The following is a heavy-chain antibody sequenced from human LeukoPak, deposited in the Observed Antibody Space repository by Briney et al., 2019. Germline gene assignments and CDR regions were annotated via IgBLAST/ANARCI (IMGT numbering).Heavy chain of an antibody. D-gene: IGHD1-26*01. J-gene: IGHJ6*02. CDR1: GFTFSSYG. Sequence: GGSLRLSCAASGFTFSSYGMHWVRQAPGKGLEWVAVIWYDGSNKYYADSVKGRFTISRDNSKNTPYLQMNSLRAEDTAVYYCARVRSGNYYYGMDVWGQGTTVTVSS. CDR3: ARVRSGNYYYGMDV. V-gene: IGHV3-33*01. CDR2: IWYDGSNK.